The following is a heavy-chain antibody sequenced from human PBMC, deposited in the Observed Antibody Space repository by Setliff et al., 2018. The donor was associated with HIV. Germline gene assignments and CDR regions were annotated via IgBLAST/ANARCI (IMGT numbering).Heavy chain of an antibody. CDR2: IYYSGST. CDR1: GGSISNSRYY. CDR3: ARQQHSSDLKIWNY. V-gene: IGHV4-39*01. J-gene: IGHJ4*02. D-gene: IGHD6-19*01. Sequence: SETLSLTCTVSGGSISNSRYYWSWIRQPPGKGLERIGSIYYSGSTYYNPSLKSRVTISVDTSKNQFSLTLTSVTAADTAVYYCARQQHSSDLKIWNYWGQGTLVTVSS.